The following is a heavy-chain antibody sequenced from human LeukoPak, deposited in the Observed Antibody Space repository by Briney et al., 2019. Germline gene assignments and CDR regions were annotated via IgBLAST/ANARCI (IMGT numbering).Heavy chain of an antibody. Sequence: GGSLRLSCAASGFTFISYGMHWVRQAPGKGLEWVAVIWYDGSNKYYADSVKGRFTISRDNSKNTLYLQMNSLRAEDTAVYYCAKDRSGFGVSLDYWGQGTLVTVSS. CDR3: AKDRSGFGVSLDY. CDR1: GFTFISYG. V-gene: IGHV3-33*06. CDR2: IWYDGSNK. D-gene: IGHD3-10*01. J-gene: IGHJ4*02.